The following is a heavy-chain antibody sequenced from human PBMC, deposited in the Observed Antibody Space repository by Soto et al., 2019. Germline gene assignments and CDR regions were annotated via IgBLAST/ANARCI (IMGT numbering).Heavy chain of an antibody. CDR1: GFTFSSYG. V-gene: IGHV3-30*18. CDR2: ISYDGSNK. J-gene: IGHJ4*02. D-gene: IGHD3-16*01. Sequence: PGGSLRLSCGASGFTFSSYGMHWVRQAPGKGLEWVAVISYDGSNKYYADSVKGRFTISRDNSKNTLYLQMNSLRAEDTAVYYCEKHTLRGRGGYYFDYWGQGTLATVYS. CDR3: EKHTLRGRGGYYFDY.